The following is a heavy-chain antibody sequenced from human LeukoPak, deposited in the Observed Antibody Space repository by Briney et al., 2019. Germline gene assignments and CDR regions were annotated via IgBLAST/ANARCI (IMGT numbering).Heavy chain of an antibody. Sequence: SETLSLTCTVSGGSISSGGYYWSWIRQPPGKGLEWIGYIYHSGSTNYNPSLKSRVTISVDTSKNQFSLKLSSVTAADTAVYYCARVAAGIGFFQHWGQGTLVTVSS. CDR2: IYHSGST. CDR1: GGSISSGGYY. J-gene: IGHJ1*01. CDR3: ARVAAGIGFFQH. V-gene: IGHV4-61*08. D-gene: IGHD6-13*01.